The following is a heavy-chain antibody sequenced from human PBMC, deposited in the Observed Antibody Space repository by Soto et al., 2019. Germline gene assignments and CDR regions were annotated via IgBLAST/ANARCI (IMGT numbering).Heavy chain of an antibody. D-gene: IGHD5-12*01. CDR3: ARVWGYVGRYFDY. CDR2: ISYDGSNK. CDR1: GFTFSSYA. V-gene: IGHV3-30-3*01. J-gene: IGHJ4*02. Sequence: QVQLVESGGGVVQPGRSLRLSCAASGFTFSSYAMHWVRQAPGKGLEWVAVISYDGSNKYYADSVKGRFTISRDNSKNTLYLQMNSLRAEDTAVYYCARVWGYVGRYFDYWGQGTLVTVSS.